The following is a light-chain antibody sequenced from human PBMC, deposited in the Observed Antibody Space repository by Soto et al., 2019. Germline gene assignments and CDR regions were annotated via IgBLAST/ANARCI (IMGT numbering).Light chain of an antibody. CDR2: KAS. CDR3: QHYNSYSEA. Sequence: DLQMTQSPSTLSGSVGDRVTITCRASQTISSWLAWYQHKPGKAPKLLIYKASTLKSGVPSRFSGSGSGTEFTLTISSLQPDDFATYYCQHYNSYSEAFGQGTKVDTK. J-gene: IGKJ1*01. CDR1: QTISSW. V-gene: IGKV1-5*03.